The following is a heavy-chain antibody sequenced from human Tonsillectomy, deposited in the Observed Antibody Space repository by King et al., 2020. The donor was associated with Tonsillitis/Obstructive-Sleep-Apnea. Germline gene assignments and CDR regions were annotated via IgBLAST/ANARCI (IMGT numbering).Heavy chain of an antibody. V-gene: IGHV5-51*01. CDR3: AGHEDTSGYFGAFDI. J-gene: IGHJ3*02. D-gene: IGHD3-22*01. CDR2: IYPGDSDT. Sequence: VQLVESGAEVKKPGESLKISCTGSGYSFTSYWIGWVRQMPGKGLEWMGIIYPGDSDTRYSPSFQGQVTISADKSISTAYLQWSSLKASDTAMYYCAGHEDTSGYFGAFDIWGQGKMVTVSS. CDR1: GYSFTSYW.